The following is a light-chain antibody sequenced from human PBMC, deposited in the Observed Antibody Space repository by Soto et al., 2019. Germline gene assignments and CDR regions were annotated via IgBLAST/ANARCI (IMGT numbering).Light chain of an antibody. Sequence: EIVLTQSPGTLSLSPGERATLSCRASQSVTSIYLAWYQQKPGQAPRLLIYGASSRATGIPDRFSGSGSGTDFTLTISRLELEDFAVYYCQQYGSSPPMYTFGQGTKLEIK. CDR2: GAS. J-gene: IGKJ2*01. V-gene: IGKV3-20*01. CDR3: QQYGSSPPMYT. CDR1: QSVTSIY.